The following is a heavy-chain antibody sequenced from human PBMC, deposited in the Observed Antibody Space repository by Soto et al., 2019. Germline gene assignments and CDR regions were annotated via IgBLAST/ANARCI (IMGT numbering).Heavy chain of an antibody. CDR3: EGVYHGWGPSKRFDY. CDR1: GGSVSSGGYY. CDR2: IYYSGST. Sequence: SETLSLTCTVSGGSVSSGGYYWSWIRQHPGKGLEWIGYIYYSGSTYYNPSLKSRVTISVDTSKNQFSLKLSSVTAADTAVYYCEGVYHGWGPSKRFDYWGQGTLVTVSS. J-gene: IGHJ4*02. D-gene: IGHD2-21*02. V-gene: IGHV4-31*03.